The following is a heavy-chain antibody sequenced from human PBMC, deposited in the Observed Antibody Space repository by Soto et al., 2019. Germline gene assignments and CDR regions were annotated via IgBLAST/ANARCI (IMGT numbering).Heavy chain of an antibody. CDR2: VGTSGDT. V-gene: IGHV3-23*01. J-gene: IGHJ4*02. CDR1: GFTFGSHA. Sequence: EVQLLESGGGLVQPGGSLRLSCVASGFTFGSHAMDWVRRAPGKGLEWVSAVGTSGDTYYADSVKGRFTISRDNSKTTVYLQMNSLRVEDTALYYCAKKYPGTRPFDSWGQGTQVTVSS. D-gene: IGHD6-6*01. CDR3: AKKYPGTRPFDS.